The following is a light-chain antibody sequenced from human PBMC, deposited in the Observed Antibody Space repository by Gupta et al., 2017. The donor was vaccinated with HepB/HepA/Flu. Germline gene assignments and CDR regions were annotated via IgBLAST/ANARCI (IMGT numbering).Light chain of an antibody. CDR1: QSISSY. V-gene: IGKV1-39*01. CDR2: AAS. J-gene: IGKJ5*01. Sequence: DIQMTQSPSSLSASVGDRVTITCRASQSISSYLNWYQQKPGKAPKLLIYAASSLQSGVPSRFSGSGCRTDFTLTISSLQPEDFATYECQQSYRTPPLAITFGQGTRLEIK. CDR3: QQSYRTPPLAIT.